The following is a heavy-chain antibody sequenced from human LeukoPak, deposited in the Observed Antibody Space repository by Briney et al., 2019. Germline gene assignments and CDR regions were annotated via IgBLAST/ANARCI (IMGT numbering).Heavy chain of an antibody. D-gene: IGHD3/OR15-3a*01. Sequence: PGRSLRLSYAACGLTFRNYGMHGVRQAPGKGLEWVAVLSFDGSNKYYADSVKGRFSIFSDNSKNTLYLQMYSLRAEDTALYYCANSWTVYFRGVNYWGQGTLVSVSS. CDR2: LSFDGSNK. CDR1: GLTFRNYG. CDR3: ANSWTVYFRGVNY. V-gene: IGHV3-30*18. J-gene: IGHJ4*02.